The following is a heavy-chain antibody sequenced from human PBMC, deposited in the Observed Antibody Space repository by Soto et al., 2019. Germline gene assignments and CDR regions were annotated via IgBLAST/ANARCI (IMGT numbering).Heavy chain of an antibody. CDR1: GGSVSSGSYS. CDR2: IYYSGST. V-gene: IGHV4-61*01. CDR3: ARDGRSLYYSYGMDV. Sequence: QVQLQESGPGLVKPSETLSLTCTVSGGSVSSGSYSWSWIRRPPGKGLEWIGSIYYSGSTNYNPSPERRVPISVDTSKNQCSLKLSSVTAADTAVYYCARDGRSLYYSYGMDVWGQGTTVTVSS. J-gene: IGHJ6*02.